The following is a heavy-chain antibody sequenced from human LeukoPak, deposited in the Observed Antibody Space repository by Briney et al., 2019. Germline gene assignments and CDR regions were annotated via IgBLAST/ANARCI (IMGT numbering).Heavy chain of an antibody. CDR3: ARDSSGWPDY. D-gene: IGHD6-19*01. J-gene: IGHJ4*02. Sequence: GGSLRLSCAASGFTFSSYGMHWVRQAPGKGLEWLAVIWYDGSNEFYADSVKGRFTISRDNSKNTLYLQMNSLRAEDTAVYYCARDSSGWPDYWGQGTLVTVSS. CDR1: GFTFSSYG. CDR2: IWYDGSNE. V-gene: IGHV3-33*01.